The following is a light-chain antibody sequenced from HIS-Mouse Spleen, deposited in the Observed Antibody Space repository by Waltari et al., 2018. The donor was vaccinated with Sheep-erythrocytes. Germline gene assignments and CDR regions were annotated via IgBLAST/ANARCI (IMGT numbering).Light chain of an antibody. V-gene: IGLV1-40*01. CDR3: QSYDSSLSGVV. Sequence: QSVLTQPPSVSGAPGQRVTISCTGSSSNIGAGYDVHWYQQLPGTAPKLLIYGNSNRPSGVPDRFSGSKSGNSASRAITGLQAEDEADYYCQSYDSSLSGVVFGGGTKLTVL. CDR2: GNS. CDR1: SSNIGAGYD. J-gene: IGLJ2*01.